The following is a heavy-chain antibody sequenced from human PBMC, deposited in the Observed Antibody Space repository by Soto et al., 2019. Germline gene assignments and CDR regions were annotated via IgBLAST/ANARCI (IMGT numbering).Heavy chain of an antibody. CDR3: ARAYASSWSWFDP. D-gene: IGHD2-2*01. Sequence: QVQLVESGGGVVQPGRSLRLSCAASGFTFSNYGMHWVRQAPGKGLEWVALIWYDGDNKYYADSVRGRFTISRDNSKNALYLHTDSLRAEDTAVYYCARAYASSWSWFDPWGQGTLVTVSS. CDR1: GFTFSNYG. J-gene: IGHJ5*02. CDR2: IWYDGDNK. V-gene: IGHV3-33*01.